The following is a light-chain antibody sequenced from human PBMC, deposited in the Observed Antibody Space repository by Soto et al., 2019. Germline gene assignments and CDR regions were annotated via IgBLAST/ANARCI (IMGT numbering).Light chain of an antibody. CDR2: EAT. CDR1: SGAVGGYNY. J-gene: IGLJ2*01. Sequence: QAVVAQPPSASGSPGQSVTVSCTGISGAVGGYNYVSWYQQHPGKAPRLMIYEATKRPAGVPIRFSGSWSGNTASLTVSGLQPEDEADYFCTSFAGRNNLLFGGGTKVTVL. CDR3: TSFAGRNNLL. V-gene: IGLV2-8*01.